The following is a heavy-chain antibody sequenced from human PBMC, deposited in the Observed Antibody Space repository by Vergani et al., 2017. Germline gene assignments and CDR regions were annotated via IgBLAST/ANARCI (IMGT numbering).Heavy chain of an antibody. CDR1: GYSFTSYW. V-gene: IGHV5-51*01. Sequence: VQLVQSGAEVKKPGASVKVSCKASGYSFTSYWIGWVRQMPGKGLEWMGIIYPGDSDTRYSPSFQGQVTISADKSISTAYLQWSSLKASDTAMYYCAGRDSSGYYLGAFDIWGQGTMVTVSS. D-gene: IGHD3-22*01. J-gene: IGHJ3*02. CDR3: AGRDSSGYYLGAFDI. CDR2: IYPGDSDT.